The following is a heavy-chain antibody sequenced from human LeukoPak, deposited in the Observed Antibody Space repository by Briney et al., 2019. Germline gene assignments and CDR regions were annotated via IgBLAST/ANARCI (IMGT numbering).Heavy chain of an antibody. V-gene: IGHV3-7*01. Sequence: GGSLRLSCAASGFTFSSYWMSWVRQAPGKGLEWVANIKQDGSEKYHVDSVKGRFTISRDNAKNSLYLQMNSLRAEDTAVYYCARDLDSSTWYRGFDYWGQGTLVTVSS. CDR2: IKQDGSEK. CDR1: GFTFSSYW. CDR3: ARDLDSSTWYRGFDY. D-gene: IGHD6-13*01. J-gene: IGHJ4*02.